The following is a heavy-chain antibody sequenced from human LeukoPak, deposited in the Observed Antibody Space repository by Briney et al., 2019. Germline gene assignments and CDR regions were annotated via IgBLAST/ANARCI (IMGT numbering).Heavy chain of an antibody. CDR1: GGSFSGYY. Sequence: PSETLSLTCAVYGGSFSGYYWSWTRQPPGKGLEWIGEINHSGSTNYNPSLKSRVTISVDTSKNQFSLKLSSVTAADTAVYYCARALVYYYGMDVWGQGTTVTVSS. CDR2: INHSGST. J-gene: IGHJ6*02. D-gene: IGHD2-8*02. CDR3: ARALVYYYGMDV. V-gene: IGHV4-34*01.